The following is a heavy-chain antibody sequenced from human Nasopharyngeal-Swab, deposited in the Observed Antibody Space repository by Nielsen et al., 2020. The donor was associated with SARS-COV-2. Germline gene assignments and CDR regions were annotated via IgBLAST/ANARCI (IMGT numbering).Heavy chain of an antibody. CDR3: ASTAMGIGIGSEYYFDY. Sequence: SETLSLTCTVSGGSISSGSYYWSWIRQPAGKGLEWIGRIYTSGSTNYNPSLKSRVTMSVDTSKNQFSLKLSSVTAADTAVYYCASTAMGIGIGSEYYFDYWGQGTLVTVSS. V-gene: IGHV4-61*02. CDR1: GGSISSGSYY. CDR2: IYTSGST. D-gene: IGHD5-18*01. J-gene: IGHJ4*02.